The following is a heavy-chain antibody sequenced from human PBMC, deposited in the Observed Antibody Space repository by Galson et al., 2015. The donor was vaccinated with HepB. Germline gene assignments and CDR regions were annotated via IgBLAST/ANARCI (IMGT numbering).Heavy chain of an antibody. CDR2: INTNTGNP. D-gene: IGHD2-21*01. Sequence: SVKVSCKASGYNFTNYAMNWVRQAPGQGLEWMGWINTNTGNPTYAQGFTGRFVFSLDTSVSTAYLQISSLKAEDTAKYYCARADGGGYYYVDYWGQGTLVTASS. CDR1: GYNFTNYA. CDR3: ARADGGGYYYVDY. J-gene: IGHJ4*02. V-gene: IGHV7-4-1*02.